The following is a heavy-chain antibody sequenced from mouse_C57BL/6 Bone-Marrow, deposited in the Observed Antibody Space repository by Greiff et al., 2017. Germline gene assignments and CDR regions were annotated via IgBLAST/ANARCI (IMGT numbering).Heavy chain of an antibody. CDR1: GYTFTSYW. J-gene: IGHJ2*01. V-gene: IGHV1-61*01. CDR2: ISPSDSET. D-gene: IGHD3-2*02. CDR3: ARWGTAQVVDY. Sequence: QVQLQQPGAELVRPGSSVKLSCKASGYTFTSYWMDWVKQRPGQGLEWIGNISPSDSETHYNQKFKDKATLTVDKSSSTAYMQISSLTSEDSAVYSCARWGTAQVVDYWGQGTTLTVSS.